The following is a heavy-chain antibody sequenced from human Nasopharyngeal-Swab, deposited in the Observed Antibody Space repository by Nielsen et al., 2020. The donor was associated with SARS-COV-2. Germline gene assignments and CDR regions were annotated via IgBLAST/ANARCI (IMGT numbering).Heavy chain of an antibody. Sequence: GGSLRLSCAASGFTLSTYGMTWVRQAPGKGLEWVASIKQDGGETYYVDSVKGRFNISRDNAKNSLYLQMNSVRAGDTAVYYCARLCCENSVYRPFDYRGQGAPVTVSS. CDR3: ARLCCENSVYRPFDY. J-gene: IGHJ4*02. CDR1: GFTLSTYG. V-gene: IGHV3-7*01. CDR2: IKQDGGET. D-gene: IGHD2-8*01.